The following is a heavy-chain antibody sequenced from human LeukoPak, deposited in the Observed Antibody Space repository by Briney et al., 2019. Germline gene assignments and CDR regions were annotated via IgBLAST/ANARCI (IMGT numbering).Heavy chain of an antibody. Sequence: SETLSLTCTVSGGSISSSSYYWGWIRQPPGKGLEWIGSIYDSGSTYYNPSLKSRVTTSVDTSKNQFSLKLSSVTAADTAVYYCASLYGGPPGFYYYYMDVWGKGTTVTVSS. J-gene: IGHJ6*03. CDR3: ASLYGGPPGFYYYYMDV. D-gene: IGHD4/OR15-4a*01. CDR2: IYDSGST. V-gene: IGHV4-39*01. CDR1: GGSISSSSYY.